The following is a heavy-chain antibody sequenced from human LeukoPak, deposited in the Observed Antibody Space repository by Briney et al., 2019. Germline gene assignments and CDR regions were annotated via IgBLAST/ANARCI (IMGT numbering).Heavy chain of an antibody. CDR3: ARDDDINYYDSSGYYDY. CDR1: GFTFSSYS. CDR2: ISSSSSYI. D-gene: IGHD3-22*01. Sequence: KSGGSLRLSCAASGFTFSSYSMSWVRQAPGKGLEWVSSISSSSSYIYYADSVKGRFTISRANAKNSLYLQMNSLRAEDTAVYYCARDDDINYYDSSGYYDYWGQGTLVTVSS. V-gene: IGHV3-21*01. J-gene: IGHJ4*02.